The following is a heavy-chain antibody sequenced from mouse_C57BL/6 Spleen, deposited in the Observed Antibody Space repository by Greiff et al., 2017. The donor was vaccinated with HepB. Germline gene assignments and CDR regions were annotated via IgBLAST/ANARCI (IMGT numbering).Heavy chain of an antibody. CDR1: GYTFTDYN. CDR3: ARGVVARGYAMDY. V-gene: IGHV1-18*01. CDR2: INPNNGGT. Sequence: VQLQQSGPELVKPGASVKIPCKASGYTFTDYNMDWVKQIHGKSLEWIGDINPNNGGTIYNQKFKGKATLTVDNSSSTAYMELRSLTSEDTAVYYCARGVVARGYAMDYWGQGTSVTVSS. D-gene: IGHD1-1*01. J-gene: IGHJ4*01.